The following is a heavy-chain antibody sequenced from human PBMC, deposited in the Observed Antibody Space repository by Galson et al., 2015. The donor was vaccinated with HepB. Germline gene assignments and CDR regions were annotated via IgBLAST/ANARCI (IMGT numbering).Heavy chain of an antibody. CDR2: ISYDGSNK. J-gene: IGHJ4*02. CDR3: AKDEGGIAAAGTPDY. CDR1: GFTFSSYG. V-gene: IGHV3-30*18. Sequence: SLRLSCAASGFTFSSYGMHWVRQAPGKGLEWVAVISYDGSNKYYADSVKGRFTISGDNSKDTLYLQMNSLRAEDTAVYYCAKDEGGIAAAGTPDYWGQGTLVTVSS. D-gene: IGHD6-13*01.